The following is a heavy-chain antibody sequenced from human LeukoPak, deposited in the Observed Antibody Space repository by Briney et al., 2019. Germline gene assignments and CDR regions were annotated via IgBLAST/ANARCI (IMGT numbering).Heavy chain of an antibody. CDR3: AKGAFPATDLRFDS. D-gene: IGHD2-15*01. CDR1: GFTCSSYA. V-gene: IGHV3-23*01. J-gene: IGHJ4*02. Sequence: QPGGSLRLSCAASGFTCSSYAMSWVRQAPGKGLEWVSAISGSGGSTYYADSVKGRFTISRDNSKNTLYLQMNSLRAEATAVYSCAKGAFPATDLRFDSWGQGTLVTVSS. CDR2: ISGSGGST.